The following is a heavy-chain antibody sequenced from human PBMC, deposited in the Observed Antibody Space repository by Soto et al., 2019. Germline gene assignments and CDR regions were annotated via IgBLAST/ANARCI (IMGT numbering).Heavy chain of an antibody. CDR2: ISYDGSNK. Sequence: GGSLRLSCAASGFTFSSYGMHWVRQAPGKGLEWVAVISYDGSNKYYADSVKGRFTISRDNSKNTLYLQMNSLRAEDTAVYYCAKELRDIVATIEYYYYGMDVWGQGTTVTVSS. J-gene: IGHJ6*02. CDR1: GFTFSSYG. D-gene: IGHD5-12*01. V-gene: IGHV3-30*18. CDR3: AKELRDIVATIEYYYYGMDV.